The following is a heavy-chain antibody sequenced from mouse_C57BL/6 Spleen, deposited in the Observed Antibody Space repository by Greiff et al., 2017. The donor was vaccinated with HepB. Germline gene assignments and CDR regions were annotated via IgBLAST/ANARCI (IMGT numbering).Heavy chain of an antibody. J-gene: IGHJ3*01. CDR3: ARRSNSWFAY. D-gene: IGHD2-5*01. CDR2: MNPGSGGT. V-gene: IGHV1-54*01. Sequence: QVQLQQSGAELVRPGTSVKVSCKASGYAFTNYLIAWVKQRPGQGLEWIGVMNPGSGGTNYNEKFKGKATLTADKSSSTAYMQLSSLTSEDSAVYFCARRSNSWFAYGGQGTLVTVSA. CDR1: GYAFTNYL.